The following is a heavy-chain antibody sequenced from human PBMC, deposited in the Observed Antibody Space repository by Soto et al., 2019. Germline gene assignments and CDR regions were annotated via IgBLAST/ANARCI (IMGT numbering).Heavy chain of an antibody. CDR1: GYTFTSYG. D-gene: IGHD1-1*01. Sequence: QVHLVQSGAEVKKPGASVKVSCKASGYTFTSYGITWVRQAPGQGFEWMEWISTHNGNTDYAQKLQGRVIVTRDTSTSTAYMELRSLRSDDTAVYYCARGRYGDYWGQGALVTVSS. V-gene: IGHV1-18*01. CDR2: ISTHNGNT. CDR3: ARGRYGDY. J-gene: IGHJ4*02.